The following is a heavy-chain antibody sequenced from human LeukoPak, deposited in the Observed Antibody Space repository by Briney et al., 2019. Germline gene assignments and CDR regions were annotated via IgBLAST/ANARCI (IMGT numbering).Heavy chain of an antibody. CDR3: ARDSYYDSSGYYSSEYFQH. J-gene: IGHJ1*01. Sequence: GASVKVSCKAYGYTFTGYYMHWVRQAPGQGLEWMGWINPNSGGTNYAQKFQGRVTMTRDTSISTAYMELSRLRSDDTAVYYCARDSYYDSSGYYSSEYFQHWGQGTLVTVSS. V-gene: IGHV1-2*02. D-gene: IGHD3-22*01. CDR2: INPNSGGT. CDR1: GYTFTGYY.